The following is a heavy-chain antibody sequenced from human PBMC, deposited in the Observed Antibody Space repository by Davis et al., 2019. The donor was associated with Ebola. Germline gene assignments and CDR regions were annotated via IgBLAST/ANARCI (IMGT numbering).Heavy chain of an antibody. D-gene: IGHD3-22*01. CDR1: GFIFTGYW. Sequence: PGGSLRLSCAASGFIFTGYWMHWVRQAPGKGLEWVSTISAAGGAKYYADSVKGRFTISRDNSKNTLYLQMDSLRVEDTAVYYCAKDAFPPITMIWRGHVLDIWGQGTMVTVSS. V-gene: IGHV3-23*01. J-gene: IGHJ3*02. CDR3: AKDAFPPITMIWRGHVLDI. CDR2: ISAAGGAK.